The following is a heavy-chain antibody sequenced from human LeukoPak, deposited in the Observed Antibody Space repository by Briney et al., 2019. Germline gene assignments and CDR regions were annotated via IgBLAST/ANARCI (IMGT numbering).Heavy chain of an antibody. Sequence: KPSQTLSLTCTVSGGSISSGDYYWSWIRQPPGKGLEWIGEINHSGSTNYNPSLKSRVTISVDTSKNQFSLKLSSVTAADTAVYYCARGSSVAATLNWFDPWGQGTLVTVSS. CDR2: INHSGST. J-gene: IGHJ5*02. CDR3: ARGSSVAATLNWFDP. CDR1: GGSISSGDYY. D-gene: IGHD2-15*01. V-gene: IGHV4-30-4*01.